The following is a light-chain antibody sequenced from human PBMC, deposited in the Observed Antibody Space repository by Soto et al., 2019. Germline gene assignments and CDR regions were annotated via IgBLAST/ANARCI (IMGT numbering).Light chain of an antibody. CDR1: SSDVGGYNY. J-gene: IGLJ2*01. Sequence: QSALTQPASVSGSPGQSITISCTGTSSDVGGYNYVSWYQQHPGKAPKLMIYDVSNRPSGVSNRFSGSKSGNTASLIVSGLQAEDEADYYCSSYTSSSTLVLFGGGTKLTVL. CDR3: SSYTSSSTLVL. V-gene: IGLV2-14*01. CDR2: DVS.